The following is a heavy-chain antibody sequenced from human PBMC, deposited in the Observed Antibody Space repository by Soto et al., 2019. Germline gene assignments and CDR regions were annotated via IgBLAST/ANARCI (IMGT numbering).Heavy chain of an antibody. Sequence: LSLTCTVSGGSLRSGSYYWSWIRHHPGKGLEWIGSFYSSGSIIYNPSLRSRVSISGDTSSNQFSMSLTSVTAADTARYYCARMYSSGSGWFHPWGQGTLVTVSS. CDR3: ARMYSSGSGWFHP. CDR1: GGSLRSGSYY. V-gene: IGHV4-31*03. CDR2: FYSSGSI. J-gene: IGHJ5*02. D-gene: IGHD6-19*01.